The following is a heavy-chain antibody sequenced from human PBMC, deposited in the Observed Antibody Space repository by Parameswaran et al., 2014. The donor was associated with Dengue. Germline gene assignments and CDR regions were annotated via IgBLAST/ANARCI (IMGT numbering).Heavy chain of an antibody. CDR3: ASSPGYCSGGSCYSGAFDI. V-gene: IGHV3-21*01. Sequence: WIRQPPGKGLEWVSSISSSSSYIYYADSVKGRFTISRDNAKNSLYLQMNSLRAEDTAVYYCASSPGYCSGGSCYSGAFDIWGQGTMVTVSS. CDR2: ISSSSSYI. D-gene: IGHD2-15*01. J-gene: IGHJ3*02.